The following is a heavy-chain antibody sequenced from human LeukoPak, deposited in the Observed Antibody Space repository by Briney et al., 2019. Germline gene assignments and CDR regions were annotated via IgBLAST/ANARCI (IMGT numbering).Heavy chain of an antibody. CDR3: ARKSGTYYGPFDY. Sequence: PSETLSLTCTVSGYSISSGYYWGWIRQPPGKGLEWIGSIYHSGSTYYNPSLKSRVTISVDTSKNQFSLKLSSVTAADTAVYYCARKSGTYYGPFDYWGQGTLVTVSS. D-gene: IGHD1-26*01. CDR1: GYSISSGYY. V-gene: IGHV4-38-2*02. J-gene: IGHJ4*02. CDR2: IYHSGST.